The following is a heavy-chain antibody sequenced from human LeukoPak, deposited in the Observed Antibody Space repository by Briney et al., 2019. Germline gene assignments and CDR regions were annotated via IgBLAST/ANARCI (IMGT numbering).Heavy chain of an antibody. V-gene: IGHV3-23*01. CDR1: GFTLSTNA. CDR2: ISGSGAST. Sequence: GGSLRLSCLTSGFTLSTNAMSWVRQAPGKGLEWISGISGSGASTYYADSVKGRFTISRDGSRNTLYLQMNSLRDDDTAVYYCAKDVGKWESLHFFDYWGQGTLVTVSS. D-gene: IGHD1-26*01. CDR3: AKDVGKWESLHFFDY. J-gene: IGHJ4*02.